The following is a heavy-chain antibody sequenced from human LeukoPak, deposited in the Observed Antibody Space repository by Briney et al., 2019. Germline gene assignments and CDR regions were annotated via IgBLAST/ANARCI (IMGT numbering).Heavy chain of an antibody. D-gene: IGHD6-13*01. CDR2: IIPIFGTA. J-gene: IGHJ5*02. CDR1: GGTFSSYA. Sequence: SVKVSCKASGGTFSSYAISWVRPAPGQGLEWMGGIIPIFGTANYAQKFQGRVTITADESTSTAYMELSSLRSEDTAVYYCARQAAAGTAPHWFDPWGQGTLVTVSS. V-gene: IGHV1-69*13. CDR3: ARQAAAGTAPHWFDP.